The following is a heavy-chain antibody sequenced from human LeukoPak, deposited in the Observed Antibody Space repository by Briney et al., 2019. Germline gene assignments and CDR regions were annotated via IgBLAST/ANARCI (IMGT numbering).Heavy chain of an antibody. V-gene: IGHV4-30-2*01. CDR3: ATIQRITMVRGVIGGWFDP. Sequence: SQTLSLTCAVSGGSISSGGYSWSWIRQPPGKGLEWIGYIYHSGSTYYNPSLKSRVTISVDRSKNQFSLKLSSVTAADTAVYYCATIQRITMVRGVIGGWFDPWGQGTLVTVS. CDR1: GGSISSGGYS. CDR2: IYHSGST. D-gene: IGHD3-10*01. J-gene: IGHJ5*02.